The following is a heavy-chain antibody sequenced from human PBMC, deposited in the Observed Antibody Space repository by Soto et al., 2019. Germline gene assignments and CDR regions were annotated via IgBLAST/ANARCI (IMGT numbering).Heavy chain of an antibody. CDR1: GFTFSSYA. CDR3: ARDRGLYGPYYFDY. D-gene: IGHD3-10*01. CDR2: ISYDGSNK. Sequence: QVQLVESGGGVVQPGRSLRLSCAASGFTFSSYAMHWVRQAPGKGLEWVAVISYDGSNKYYADSVKGRFTISRDNSKNTLYLQMSSLRAEDTAVYYCARDRGLYGPYYFDYWGQGTLVTVSS. V-gene: IGHV3-30-3*01. J-gene: IGHJ4*02.